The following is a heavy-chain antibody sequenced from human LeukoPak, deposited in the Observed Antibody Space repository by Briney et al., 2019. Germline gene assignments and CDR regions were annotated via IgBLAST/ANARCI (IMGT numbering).Heavy chain of an antibody. CDR3: ARDLVVGEPHFDPGSYLDY. CDR2: INPSGGST. Sequence: ASVKVSCKASGYTFTSYYMHWVRQAPGQGLEWVGIINPSGGSTSYAQKFQGRATMTRDTSTSTVYMELSSLRSEDTAVYYCARDLVVGEPHFDPGSYLDYWGRGTLVTVSS. D-gene: IGHD2-8*02. V-gene: IGHV1-46*01. CDR1: GYTFTSYY. J-gene: IGHJ4*02.